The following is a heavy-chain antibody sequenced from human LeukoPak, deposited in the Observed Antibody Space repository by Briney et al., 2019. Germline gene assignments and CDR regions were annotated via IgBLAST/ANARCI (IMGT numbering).Heavy chain of an antibody. CDR1: GFTVSSNY. CDR3: ASHTAYDAFDI. V-gene: IGHV3-53*01. J-gene: IGHJ3*02. Sequence: GSLRLSCAASGFTVSSNYMSWVRQAPGKGLEWVSVIYSGGSTYYADSVKGRFTISRDNSKNTLYLQMNSLRAEDTAVYYCASHTAYDAFDIWGQGTMVTVSS. D-gene: IGHD3-16*01. CDR2: IYSGGST.